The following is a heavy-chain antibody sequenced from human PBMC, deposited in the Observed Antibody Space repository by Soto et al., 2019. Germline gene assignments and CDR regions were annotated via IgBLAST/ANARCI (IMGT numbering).Heavy chain of an antibody. CDR1: GYTFTSYG. J-gene: IGHJ6*02. CDR3: ARGEYNWSYRGFRYGMDV. CDR2: ISAYNGNT. Sequence: ASVKVSCKASGYTFTSYGISWVRQAPGQGLEWMGWISAYNGNTNYAQKLQGRVTMTTDTSTSTAYMELRSLRSDDTAVYYCARGEYNWSYRGFRYGMDVWGQGTTVTVSS. D-gene: IGHD1-7*01. V-gene: IGHV1-18*01.